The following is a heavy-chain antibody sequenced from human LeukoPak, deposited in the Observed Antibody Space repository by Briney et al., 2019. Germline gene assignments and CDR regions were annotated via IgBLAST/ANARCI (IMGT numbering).Heavy chain of an antibody. CDR1: GYTFTSYG. CDR3: ARVAITLLRGAPGTNWFDP. D-gene: IGHD3-10*01. CDR2: ICAYNGNT. V-gene: IGHV1-18*01. J-gene: IGHJ5*02. Sequence: ASVKVSCKASGYTFTSYGISWVRQAPAQGLERMGWICAYNGNTNYAQKLQGRVTMTTDTSTSTAYMELRSLRSDDTAGYYCARVAITLLRGAPGTNWFDPWGQGTLVTVSS.